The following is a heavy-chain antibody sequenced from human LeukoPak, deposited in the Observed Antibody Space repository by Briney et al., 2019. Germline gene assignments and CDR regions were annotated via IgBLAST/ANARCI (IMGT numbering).Heavy chain of an antibody. J-gene: IGHJ6*03. CDR1: GGSISSSSYY. CDR2: IYYSGHT. Sequence: SETLSLTCTVSGGSISSSSYYWGWIRQPPGKGLEWIGSIYYSGHTYYNPSLKSRVTISVDTSKNQFSLKLSSVTAADTALFYCARDRYYDSGGYYQYYMDVWGKGTTVTVSS. V-gene: IGHV4-39*07. CDR3: ARDRYYDSGGYYQYYMDV. D-gene: IGHD3-22*01.